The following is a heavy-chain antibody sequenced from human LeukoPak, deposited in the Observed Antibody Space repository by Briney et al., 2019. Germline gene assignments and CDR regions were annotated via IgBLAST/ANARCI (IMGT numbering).Heavy chain of an antibody. J-gene: IGHJ4*02. V-gene: IGHV3-21*01. D-gene: IGHD3-10*01. CDR3: ARDYYGSGSVLDY. CDR2: ISSSSSYI. CDR1: GFTFSSYS. Sequence: PGGPLRLSCAASGFTFSSYSMNWVRQAPGKGLEWVSSISSSSSYIYYADSVKGRFTISRDNAKNSLYLQMNSLRAEDTAVYYCARDYYGSGSVLDYWGQGTLVTVSS.